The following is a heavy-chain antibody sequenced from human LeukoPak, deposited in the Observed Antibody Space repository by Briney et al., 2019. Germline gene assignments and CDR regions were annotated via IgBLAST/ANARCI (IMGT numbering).Heavy chain of an antibody. CDR2: IYYSGST. V-gene: IGHV4-30-4*01. CDR1: GGSISSGDYY. Sequence: ASETLSLTCTVSGGSISSGDYYWSWIRQPPGKGLEWIGYIYYSGSTYYNPSLKSRVTISVDTSKSQFSLKLSSVTAADTAVYYCARAAAAATVLDAFDIWGQGTMVTVSS. CDR3: ARAAAAATVLDAFDI. J-gene: IGHJ3*02. D-gene: IGHD6-13*01.